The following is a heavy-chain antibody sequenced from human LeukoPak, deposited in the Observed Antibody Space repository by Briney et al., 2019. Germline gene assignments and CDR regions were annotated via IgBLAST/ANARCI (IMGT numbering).Heavy chain of an antibody. Sequence: GRSLRLSCAASGFTFSSYAMHWVRQAPGKGLEWVAVISYDGSNKYYADSVKGRFTISRDNAKNTLYLQMNSLRAEDTAVYYCVRDLGGRSGHWGQGTLVTVSS. CDR1: GFTFSSYA. V-gene: IGHV3-30*04. CDR3: VRDLGGRSGH. D-gene: IGHD1-26*01. CDR2: ISYDGSNK. J-gene: IGHJ4*02.